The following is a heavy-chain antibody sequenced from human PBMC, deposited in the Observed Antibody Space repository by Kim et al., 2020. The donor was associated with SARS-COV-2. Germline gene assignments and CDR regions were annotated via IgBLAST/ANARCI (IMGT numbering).Heavy chain of an antibody. V-gene: IGHV1-69*13. CDR3: ARPFNIRFLEWLLPQNYYYYGMDV. CDR1: GGTFSSYA. J-gene: IGHJ6*02. CDR2: IIPIFGTA. Sequence: SVKVSCKASGGTFSSYAISWVRQAPGQGLEWMGGIIPIFGTANYAQKFQGRVTITADESTSTAYMELSSLRSEDTAVYYCARPFNIRFLEWLLPQNYYYYGMDVWGQGTTVTVSS. D-gene: IGHD3-3*01.